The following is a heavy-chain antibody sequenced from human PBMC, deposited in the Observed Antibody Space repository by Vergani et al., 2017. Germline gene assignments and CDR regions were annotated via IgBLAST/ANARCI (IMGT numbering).Heavy chain of an antibody. CDR3: ARQGDYYDSSGYRPIDD. J-gene: IGHJ4*02. V-gene: IGHV4-59*08. CDR2: IYYSGST. D-gene: IGHD3-22*01. CDR1: GGSISSYY. Sequence: QVQLQESGPGLVKPSETLSLTCTVSGGSISSYYWSWIRQPPGKGLEWIGYIYYSGSTNYNPSLKSRVTISVDTSKNQFSLKLSSVTAADTAVYYCARQGDYYDSSGYRPIDDWGQGTLVTVSS.